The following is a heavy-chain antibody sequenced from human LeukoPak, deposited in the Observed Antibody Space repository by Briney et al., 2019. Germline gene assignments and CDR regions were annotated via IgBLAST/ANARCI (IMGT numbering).Heavy chain of an antibody. CDR1: GGSFSGYY. V-gene: IGHV4-34*01. CDR3: ARRRTTGTTFGY. D-gene: IGHD1-1*01. CDR2: INHSGST. Sequence: SETLSLTCAVYGGSFSGYYWRWIRHPPGKGLEWIGEINHSGSTNYNPSLKSRVTISVDTSKNQFSLKLSSVTAADTAVYYCARRRTTGTTFGYWGQGTLVTVSS. J-gene: IGHJ4*02.